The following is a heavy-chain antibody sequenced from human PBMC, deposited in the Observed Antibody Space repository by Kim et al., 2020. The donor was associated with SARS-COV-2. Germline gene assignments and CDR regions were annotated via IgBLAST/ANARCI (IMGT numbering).Heavy chain of an antibody. J-gene: IGHJ4*02. D-gene: IGHD6-19*01. V-gene: IGHV1-8*01. Sequence: AQKFQGGVTMTRNTSISTAYMELSSLRSEDTAVYYCARVEAVAGSPLFDYWGQGTLVTVSS. CDR3: ARVEAVAGSPLFDY.